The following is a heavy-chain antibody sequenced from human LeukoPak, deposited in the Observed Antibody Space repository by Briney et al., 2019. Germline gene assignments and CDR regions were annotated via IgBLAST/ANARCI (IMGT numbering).Heavy chain of an antibody. CDR1: GFTFSSYA. J-gene: IGHJ4*02. V-gene: IGHV3-23*01. CDR2: ISGSGGST. Sequence: PGGSLRLSCAASGFTFSSYAMSWVRQAPGKGLEWVSAISGSGGSTYYADFAKGRFTISRDNSKNTLYLQMNSLRAEDTAVYYCANERPYYYDSSGYDYWGPGTLVTVSS. CDR3: ANERPYYYDSSGYDY. D-gene: IGHD3-22*01.